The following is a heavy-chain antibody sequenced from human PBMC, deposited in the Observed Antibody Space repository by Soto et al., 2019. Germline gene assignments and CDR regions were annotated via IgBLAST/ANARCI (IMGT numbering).Heavy chain of an antibody. V-gene: IGHV3-30*18. CDR2: ISYDGSNK. CDR1: GFTFSSYG. CDR3: AKDGRGYSYGRSHYYYYGMDV. Sequence: VGSLRLSCAASGFTFSSYGMHWVRQAPGKGLEWVAVISYDGSNKYYADSVKGRFTISRDNSKNTLYLQMNSLRAEDTAVYYCAKDGRGYSYGRSHYYYYGMDVWGQGTTVTVSS. D-gene: IGHD5-18*01. J-gene: IGHJ6*02.